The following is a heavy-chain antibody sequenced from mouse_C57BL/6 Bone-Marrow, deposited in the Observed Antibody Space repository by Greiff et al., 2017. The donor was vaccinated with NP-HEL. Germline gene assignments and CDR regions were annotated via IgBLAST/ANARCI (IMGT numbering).Heavy chain of an antibody. CDR3: AREAAIYYYGSSLDY. CDR1: GYTFTDYY. Sequence: VQLVESGAELVRPGASVKLSCKASGYTFTDYYINWVKQRPGQGLEWIARIYPGSGNTYYNEKFKGKATLTAEKSSSTAYMQLSGLTSEDSAVYFCAREAAIYYYGSSLDYWGQGTTLTVSS. D-gene: IGHD1-1*01. V-gene: IGHV1-76*01. J-gene: IGHJ2*01. CDR2: IYPGSGNT.